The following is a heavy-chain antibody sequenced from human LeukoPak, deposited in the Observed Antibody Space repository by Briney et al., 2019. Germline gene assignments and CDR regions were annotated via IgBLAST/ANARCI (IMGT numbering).Heavy chain of an antibody. CDR3: AKDRGLVGATPSNFDY. V-gene: IGHV3-23*01. D-gene: IGHD1-26*01. CDR2: ISGSGGST. CDR1: GFTFSSYA. Sequence: GGSLRLSCATSGFTFSSYAMNWVRQAPGKGLEWVLGISGSGGSTYYADSVKGRFTISRDNSKKTVYLQMNSLRAEDTAVYYCAKDRGLVGATPSNFDYWGQGTLVTVSS. J-gene: IGHJ4*02.